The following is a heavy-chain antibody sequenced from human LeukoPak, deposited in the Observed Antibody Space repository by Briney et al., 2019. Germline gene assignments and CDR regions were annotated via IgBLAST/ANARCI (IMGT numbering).Heavy chain of an antibody. CDR3: ARVFGDAYSEGDY. D-gene: IGHD5-24*01. CDR2: INPNSGDT. J-gene: IGHJ4*02. V-gene: IGHV1-2*02. Sequence: GASVKVSCKASGYTFTGYYMHWIRQAPGQGLEWMGWINPNSGDTHYAQNFQGRVTMTRDTSISTAYMQLSRLRSDDTAVYYCARVFGDAYSEGDYWGQGTLVTVSS. CDR1: GYTFTGYY.